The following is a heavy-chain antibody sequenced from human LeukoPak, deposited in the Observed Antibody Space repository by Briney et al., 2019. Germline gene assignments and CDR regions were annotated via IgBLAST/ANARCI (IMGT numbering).Heavy chain of an antibody. CDR3: ARGGYGSGDY. Sequence: SETLSLTCAVSGYVINSGYYWGWIRQPPGTGLEWIGSIYHSGNTYYNPSLKSRVTISIDTSKNQFSLRLSSVTAADTAVYYCARGGYGSGDYWGQGTLVTVSS. J-gene: IGHJ4*02. CDR1: GYVINSGYY. V-gene: IGHV4-38-2*01. CDR2: IYHSGNT. D-gene: IGHD3-10*01.